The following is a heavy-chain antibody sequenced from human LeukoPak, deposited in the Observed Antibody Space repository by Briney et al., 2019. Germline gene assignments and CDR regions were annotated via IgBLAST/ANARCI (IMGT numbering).Heavy chain of an antibody. V-gene: IGHV3-7*02. D-gene: IGHD6-19*01. CDR3: ARPLYTSGWYWVY. J-gene: IGHJ4*02. Sequence: GGSLRLSCAASRFTFSDYWMSWVRQALGKGLEWVANIKQDGSEKYYVDSVKGRFTISRDNAKNSLYLQMNSLRAEDTAVYYCARPLYTSGWYWVYWGQGTLVTVSS. CDR1: RFTFSDYW. CDR2: IKQDGSEK.